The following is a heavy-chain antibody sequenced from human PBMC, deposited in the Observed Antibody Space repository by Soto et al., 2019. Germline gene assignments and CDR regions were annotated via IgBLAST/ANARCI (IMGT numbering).Heavy chain of an antibody. CDR2: ISAYNGNT. V-gene: IGHV1-18*01. J-gene: IGHJ5*02. D-gene: IGHD6-13*01. CDR1: GYTFTSYG. Sequence: ASVKVSCKASGYTFTSYGISWVRQAPGQGLEWMGWISAYNGNTNYAQKLQGRVTMTTDTSTSTAYMELRSLRSDDTAVYYCARVGERQLVDVGWFDPWGQGTLVTVSS. CDR3: ARVGERQLVDVGWFDP.